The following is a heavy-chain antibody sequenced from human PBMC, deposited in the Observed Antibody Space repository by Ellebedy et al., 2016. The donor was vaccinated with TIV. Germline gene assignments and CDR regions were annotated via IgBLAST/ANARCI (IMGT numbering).Heavy chain of an antibody. J-gene: IGHJ6*02. D-gene: IGHD2-8*01. V-gene: IGHV3-23*01. CDR3: ARGACMHLSCRSGYGMDV. CDR2: ISGSGGST. CDR1: GFTFSSYA. Sequence: PGGSLRLSCAASGFTFSSYAMSWVRQAPGKGLEWVSSISGSGGSTYYADSVKGRFTISRDNSKNTLYLQMNSLRAEDTAVYYCARGACMHLSCRSGYGMDVWGQGTTVTVSS.